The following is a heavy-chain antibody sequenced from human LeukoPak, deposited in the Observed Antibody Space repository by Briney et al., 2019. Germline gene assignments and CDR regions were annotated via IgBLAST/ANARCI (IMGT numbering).Heavy chain of an antibody. V-gene: IGHV3-23*01. Sequence: GGSLRLSCAVSGITLSNYGMSWVRQAPGKGLEWVAGISGSGGGTNYADAVKGRFTISRDDRKNTLHLQMNSLRAEDTAVYFCAKRAVVIRVILVGFHKEAYYFDSWGQGALVIVSS. CDR1: GITLSNYG. CDR3: AKRAVVIRVILVGFHKEAYYFDS. CDR2: ISGSGGGT. J-gene: IGHJ4*02. D-gene: IGHD3-22*01.